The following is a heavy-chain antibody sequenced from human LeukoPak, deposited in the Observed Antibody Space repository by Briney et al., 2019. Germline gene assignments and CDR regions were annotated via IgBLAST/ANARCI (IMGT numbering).Heavy chain of an antibody. J-gene: IGHJ4*02. V-gene: IGHV4-4*07. CDR1: GGSISSYY. D-gene: IGHD6-19*01. CDR3: ARETEVPGGLSWDF. CDR2: IHPSGTT. Sequence: TSETLSLTCTVSGGSISSYYWTWIRQPAGKGLEWIGRIHPSGTTNHNPSLKSRVIMSLDMSNNQFSLKVRSVTAADTAVYYCARETEVPGGLSWDFWGQGTLVTVST.